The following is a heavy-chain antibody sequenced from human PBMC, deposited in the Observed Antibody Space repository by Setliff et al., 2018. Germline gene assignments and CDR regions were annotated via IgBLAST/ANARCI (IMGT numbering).Heavy chain of an antibody. J-gene: IGHJ5*02. CDR2: INPSGGGT. D-gene: IGHD3-10*01. Sequence: ASVKVSCKASGYTFNSYGITWVRQAPGQGLEWMGLINPSGGGTIYARKFQGRVTMARETSTSTAYMDLSSLTSDDTAIYYCAREKGYYNSGSYKYWFDPWGQGTLVTVSS. CDR3: AREKGYYNSGSYKYWFDP. CDR1: GYTFNSYG. V-gene: IGHV1-46*02.